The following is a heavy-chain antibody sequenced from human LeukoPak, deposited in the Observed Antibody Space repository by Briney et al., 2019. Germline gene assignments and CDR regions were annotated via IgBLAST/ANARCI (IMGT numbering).Heavy chain of an antibody. CDR2: ISAYNGNT. CDR3: ARVRKVKKYQLLKGNYYYYTGMDV. D-gene: IGHD1-26*01. J-gene: IGHJ6*02. Sequence: ASVKVSCKASGYTFTSYGISWVRQAPGQGLEWMGWISAYNGNTNYAQKLQGRVTMTTDTSTSTAYMEVRSLRSDDTAVYFCARVRKVKKYQLLKGNYYYYTGMDVWGQGTTVTVSS. V-gene: IGHV1-18*01. CDR1: GYTFTSYG.